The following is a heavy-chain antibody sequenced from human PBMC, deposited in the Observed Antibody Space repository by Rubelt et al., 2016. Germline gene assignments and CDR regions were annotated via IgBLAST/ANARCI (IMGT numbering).Heavy chain of an antibody. CDR2: ITFDGRDK. CDR1: GFSFSSYA. V-gene: IGHV3-30*04. CDR3: VTFSGESSAYYMMWDY. D-gene: IGHD3-3*01. Sequence: ESGGGLVKPGGSLRLSCADSGFSFSSYAMHWVRQAPGKGLEWVAVITFDGRDKYYADSVKGRLTISRDNAKNSMYLQMNSLRAEDTAVYHCVTFSGESSAYYMMWDYWGQGTLVTVSA. J-gene: IGHJ4*02.